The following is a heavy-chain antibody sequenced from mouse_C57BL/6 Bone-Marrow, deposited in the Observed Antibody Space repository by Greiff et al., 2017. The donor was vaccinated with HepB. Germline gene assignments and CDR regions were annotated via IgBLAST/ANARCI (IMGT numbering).Heavy chain of an antibody. V-gene: IGHV1-47*01. J-gene: IGHJ4*01. CDR3: AIYYYGSRAMDY. CDR1: GYTFTTYP. CDR2: FHPYNDDT. Sequence: VQRVESGAELVKPGASVKMSCKASGYTFTTYPIEWMKQNHGKSLEWIGNFHPYNDDTKYNEKFKGKATLTVEKSSSTVYLELSRLTSDDSAVYYCAIYYYGSRAMDYWGQGTSVTVSS. D-gene: IGHD1-1*01.